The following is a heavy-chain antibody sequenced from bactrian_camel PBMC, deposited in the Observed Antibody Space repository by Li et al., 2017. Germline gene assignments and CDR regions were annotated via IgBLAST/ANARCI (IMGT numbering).Heavy chain of an antibody. V-gene: IGHV3S53*01. D-gene: IGHD6*01. Sequence: QVQLVESGGATVQAGGSLRLSCTSNVYTSGFWCMGWFRHGPGQEGVATIDSDGRSTYADAVKGRFSISKDNDKKTLYLQMNSLKPEDTAVYYCAADQDPFGTVVLVGCPPYKYKGQGTQVTVS. CDR1: VYTSGFWC. CDR2: IDSDGRS. J-gene: IGHJ4*01.